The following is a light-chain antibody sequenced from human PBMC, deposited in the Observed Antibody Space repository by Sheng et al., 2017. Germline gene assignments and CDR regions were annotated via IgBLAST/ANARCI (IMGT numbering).Light chain of an antibody. J-gene: IGKJ3*01. CDR3: QQRGNWPPRT. Sequence: VLTQSPATLSLSPGDTATLSCRASQTISTYLAWYQQKPGQAPRLHIFDASNRASGIPARFSGSGYGTHFTLTITNLEPEDFAVYYCQQRGNWPPRTFGPGTKLDFK. CDR2: DAS. CDR1: QTISTY. V-gene: IGKV3-11*01.